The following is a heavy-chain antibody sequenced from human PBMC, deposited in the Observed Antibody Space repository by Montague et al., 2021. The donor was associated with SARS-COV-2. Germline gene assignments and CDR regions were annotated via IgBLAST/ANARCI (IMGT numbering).Heavy chain of an antibody. V-gene: IGHV3-9*01. CDR2: ISWNSGSP. CDR1: GFTFDDYA. Sequence: SLRLSCAASGFTFDDYAMHWVRQAPGKGLEWVSGISWNSGSPGYADSVKGRFTISRDNAKNSLYLQMNSLRAEDTALYYCAKEVGESPSFDYWGQGTLVTVSS. J-gene: IGHJ4*02. D-gene: IGHD2-15*01. CDR3: AKEVGESPSFDY.